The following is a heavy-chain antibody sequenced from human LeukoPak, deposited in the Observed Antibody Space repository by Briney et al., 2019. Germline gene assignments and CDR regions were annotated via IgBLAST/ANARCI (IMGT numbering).Heavy chain of an antibody. Sequence: GESLKISCKGSGYSFTSYWIGWVRQMPGKGLEWMGIIYPGDSDTRYSPSFQGQVTISADKSISTAYLQWSSPKASDTAMYYCARKGSPIFGVVTWFDYWGQGTLVTVSS. D-gene: IGHD3-3*01. CDR2: IYPGDSDT. V-gene: IGHV5-51*01. CDR3: ARKGSPIFGVVTWFDY. CDR1: GYSFTSYW. J-gene: IGHJ4*02.